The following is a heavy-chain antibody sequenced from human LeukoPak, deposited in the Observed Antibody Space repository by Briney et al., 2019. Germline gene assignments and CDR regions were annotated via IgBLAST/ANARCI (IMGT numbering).Heavy chain of an antibody. J-gene: IGHJ4*02. V-gene: IGHV1-69*05. CDR3: ARDSEGDYYDSSGYYAPQSY. Sequence: SVKVSCKASGGTFSSYAISWVRQAPGQGLEWMGRIIPIFGTANYAQKLQGRVTMTTDTSTSTAYMELRSLRSDDTAVYYCARDSEGDYYDSSGYYAPQSYWGQGTLVTVSS. D-gene: IGHD3-22*01. CDR1: GGTFSSYA. CDR2: IIPIFGTA.